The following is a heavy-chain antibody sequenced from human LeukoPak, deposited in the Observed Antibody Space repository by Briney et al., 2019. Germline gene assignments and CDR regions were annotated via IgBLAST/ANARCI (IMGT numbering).Heavy chain of an antibody. Sequence: GGSLRLPCAASGFNFNSYALSWVRQAPGKGLECVSGISGSGGATKYADSVEGRFTISRDNAKNTLYLQMNSLRAEDTAIYYCAKGIESSGTYYTSFDYWGQGTLVTVSS. V-gene: IGHV3-23*01. CDR3: AKGIESSGTYYTSFDY. CDR1: GFNFNSYA. J-gene: IGHJ4*02. CDR2: ISGSGGAT. D-gene: IGHD1-26*01.